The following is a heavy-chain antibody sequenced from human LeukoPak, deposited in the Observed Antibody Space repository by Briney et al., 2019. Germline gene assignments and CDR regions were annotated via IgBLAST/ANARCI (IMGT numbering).Heavy chain of an antibody. CDR2: INHSGST. J-gene: IGHJ4*02. V-gene: IGHV4-34*01. CDR1: GGSFFGYY. Sequence: PSEALSLTCAGYGGSFFGYYWSWIRQPPGKGLEWIGEINHSGSTNYNPSLKSRVTISVDTSKNQFSLKLSSVTAADTAVYCCARGSLNIVVAGTYDYWGQGSLVTVSS. D-gene: IGHD6-19*01. CDR3: ARGSLNIVVAGTYDY.